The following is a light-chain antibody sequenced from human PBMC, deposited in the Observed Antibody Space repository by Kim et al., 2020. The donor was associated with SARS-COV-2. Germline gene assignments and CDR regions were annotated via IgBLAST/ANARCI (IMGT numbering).Light chain of an antibody. V-gene: IGLV3-19*01. CDR2: GKN. Sequence: LGQTVTITCQGDSLRAYYASWFQQKPGQAPVLVIYGKNNRLSGIPDRFSGSGSGNTASLTITGAQAEDEADYYCNSRDSSANHLVFGGGTQLTVL. J-gene: IGLJ2*01. CDR1: SLRAYY. CDR3: NSRDSSANHLV.